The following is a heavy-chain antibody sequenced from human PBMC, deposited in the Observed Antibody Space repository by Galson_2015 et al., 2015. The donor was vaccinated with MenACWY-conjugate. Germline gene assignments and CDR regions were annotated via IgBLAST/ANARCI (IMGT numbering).Heavy chain of an antibody. CDR1: GGSISSSNNY. CDR3: AREPKVTAVGDFDY. V-gene: IGHV4-39*02. J-gene: IGHJ4*02. Sequence: ETLSLTCTVSGGSISSSNNYWGWIRQPPGKGLEWIGSIYYSGSTYYNSSLKGRVTMSVDTSKNQFSLNLSSMTAADTAVYYCAREPKVTAVGDFDYWGQGAPVTVSS. D-gene: IGHD6-13*01. CDR2: IYYSGST.